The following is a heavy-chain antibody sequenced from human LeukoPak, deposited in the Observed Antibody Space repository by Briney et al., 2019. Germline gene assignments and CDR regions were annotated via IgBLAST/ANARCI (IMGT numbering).Heavy chain of an antibody. Sequence: GGSLRLSCADSGFTVSSNYMSWVRQAPGKGLEWVSVIYSGGSTYYADSVKGRFTISRDNSKNTLYLQMNSLRAEDTAVYYCARDGWLPDALDIWGPRTMVTVSS. CDR3: ARDGWLPDALDI. CDR1: GFTVSSNY. V-gene: IGHV3-53*01. CDR2: IYSGGST. D-gene: IGHD6-19*01. J-gene: IGHJ3*02.